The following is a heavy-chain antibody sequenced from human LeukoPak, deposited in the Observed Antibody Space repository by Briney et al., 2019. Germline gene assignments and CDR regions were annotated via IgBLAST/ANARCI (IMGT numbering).Heavy chain of an antibody. V-gene: IGHV3-23*01. CDR3: GHGGYYYYYGMDV. CDR1: GFTFSNYA. D-gene: IGHD4-23*01. Sequence: GGSLRLSCAASGFTFSNYAMSWVRQAPGKGLEWVSAISAGGGSTYYADSVKGRFTISRENSKSTLYLQMNSLRAEDTAVYYCGHGGYYYYYGMDVWGQGTTVTVSS. CDR2: ISAGGGST. J-gene: IGHJ6*02.